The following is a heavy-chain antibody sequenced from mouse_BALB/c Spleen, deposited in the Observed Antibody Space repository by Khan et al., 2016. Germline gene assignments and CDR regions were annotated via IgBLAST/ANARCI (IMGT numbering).Heavy chain of an antibody. D-gene: IGHD2-2*01. J-gene: IGHJ2*01. CDR3: ARWLRRDY. CDR2: ILPGSGST. Sequence: QVRLQQSGAELMKPGASVKISCKATGYTFSSYWIEWVKQRSGHCLEWIGEILPGSGSTNHNEKLKGKATFTADTSSNTAYMQLSSLTSKDSAVYYCARWLRRDYWGQGTTLTVSS. CDR1: GYTFSSYW. V-gene: IGHV1-9*01.